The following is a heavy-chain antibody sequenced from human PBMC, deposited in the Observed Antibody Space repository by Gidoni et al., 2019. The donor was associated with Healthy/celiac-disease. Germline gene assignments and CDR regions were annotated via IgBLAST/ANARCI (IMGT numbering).Heavy chain of an antibody. CDR2: IYYSGST. CDR1: VGSISSGGYY. CDR3: ARGGTSSADTPVLDY. Sequence: QVQLQESGPVLVKPSQTLSLTCTVPVGSISSGGYYWSWIRQHPGKGLEWIGYIYYSGSTYYNPSLKSRVTISVDTSKNQFSLKLSSVTAADTAVYYCARGGTSSADTPVLDYWGQGTLVTVSS. J-gene: IGHJ4*02. V-gene: IGHV4-31*03. D-gene: IGHD3-22*01.